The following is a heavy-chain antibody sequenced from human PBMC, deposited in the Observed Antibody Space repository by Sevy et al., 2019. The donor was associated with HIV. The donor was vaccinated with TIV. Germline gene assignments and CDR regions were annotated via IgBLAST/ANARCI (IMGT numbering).Heavy chain of an antibody. CDR2: IFVSGTT. V-gene: IGHV4-31*03. J-gene: IGHJ4*02. Sequence: SETRSLTCTVSGGSISSGGYYWSWIRQHPGKGLEWIGHIFVSGTTHYNPSLKSRVTISVDTSQNQFSLKLTSVTAADTAVYYCARGQLAPYFDYWGQGTLVTVSS. CDR3: ARGQLAPYFDY. D-gene: IGHD6-6*01. CDR1: GGSISSGGYY.